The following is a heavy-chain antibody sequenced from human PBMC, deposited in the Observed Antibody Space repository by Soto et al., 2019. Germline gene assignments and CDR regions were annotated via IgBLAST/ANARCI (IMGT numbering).Heavy chain of an antibody. Sequence: EVQLVESGGGLVQPGGSLKLSCAASGFTFSGSAMHWVRQASGKGLEWVGRIRSKANSYATAYAASVKGRFTISRDDSKNTAYLQMNSLKTEDTAVYYCTRQRSLEQLVRSGLDAFDIWGQGTMVTVSS. CDR2: IRSKANSYAT. D-gene: IGHD6-13*01. CDR1: GFTFSGSA. V-gene: IGHV3-73*02. CDR3: TRQRSLEQLVRSGLDAFDI. J-gene: IGHJ3*02.